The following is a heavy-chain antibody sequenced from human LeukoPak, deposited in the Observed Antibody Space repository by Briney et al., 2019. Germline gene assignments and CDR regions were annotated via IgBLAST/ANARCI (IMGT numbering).Heavy chain of an antibody. Sequence: GGSLRLSCTTSTFTFSSYTVNWVRQAPGKGLEWVSSISPSGNSKYHADSVKGRFTISRDNAENSLYMQMNSLRAEDTGVYYCVRDFLGESGAGGYWGQGTLVTVSS. CDR1: TFTFSSYT. V-gene: IGHV3-21*01. CDR3: VRDFLGESGAGGY. J-gene: IGHJ4*02. D-gene: IGHD3-10*01. CDR2: ISPSGNSK.